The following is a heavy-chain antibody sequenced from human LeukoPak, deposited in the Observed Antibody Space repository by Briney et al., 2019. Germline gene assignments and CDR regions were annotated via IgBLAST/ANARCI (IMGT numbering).Heavy chain of an antibody. V-gene: IGHV3-23*01. CDR3: AKDTEGVRGNFLFEY. Sequence: PGGSLRLSCAVSGITLSNYGMSWVRQAPGKGLEWVAGISDSGGRTKYADSVKGRFTISRDNSKNTLYLQMNSLRAEDTAVYYCAKDTEGVRGNFLFEYWGQGTLVTVSS. J-gene: IGHJ4*02. D-gene: IGHD2-8*01. CDR1: GITLSNYG. CDR2: ISDSGGRT.